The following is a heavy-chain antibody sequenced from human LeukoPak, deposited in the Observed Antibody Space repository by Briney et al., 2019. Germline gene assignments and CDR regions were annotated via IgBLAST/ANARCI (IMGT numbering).Heavy chain of an antibody. CDR1: GGSINSGSYY. Sequence: SETLSLTCTVSGGSINSGSYYWGWTRQPPGKGLEWIGRIYYTGITYYNPSLKSRVTISVDTSKNQFSLKLTSVTAADTAVYYCARHPDAFDIWGQGTMVTVSS. CDR2: IYYTGIT. CDR3: ARHPDAFDI. J-gene: IGHJ3*02. V-gene: IGHV4-39*01.